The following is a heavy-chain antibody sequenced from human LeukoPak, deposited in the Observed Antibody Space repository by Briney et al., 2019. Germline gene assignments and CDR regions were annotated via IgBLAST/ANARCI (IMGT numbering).Heavy chain of an antibody. D-gene: IGHD6-13*01. CDR3: AKDPGLLIAAAGIFDY. CDR2: ISSSSSTI. J-gene: IGHJ4*02. CDR1: GFTFSSYS. Sequence: GGSLRLSCAASGFTFSSYSMNWVRQAPGKGLEWVSYISSSSSTIYYADSVKGRFTISRDNAKNSLYLQMNSLRAEDTAVYYCAKDPGLLIAAAGIFDYWGQGTLVTVSS. V-gene: IGHV3-48*01.